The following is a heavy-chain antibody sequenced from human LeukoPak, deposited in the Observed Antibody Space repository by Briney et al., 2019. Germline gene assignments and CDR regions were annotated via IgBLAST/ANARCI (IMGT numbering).Heavy chain of an antibody. D-gene: IGHD2-15*01. CDR2: IYHSGST. CDR1: GGSISSGGYS. Sequence: NPSQTLSLTCAVSGGSISSGGYSWSWIRQPPGKGLEWIGYIYHSGSTYYNPSLKSRVTISVDRSKNQFSLKLSSVTAADTAVYYCARVSCSGGSCYAGRWYFDLWGRGTLVTVSS. J-gene: IGHJ2*01. CDR3: ARVSCSGGSCYAGRWYFDL. V-gene: IGHV4-30-2*01.